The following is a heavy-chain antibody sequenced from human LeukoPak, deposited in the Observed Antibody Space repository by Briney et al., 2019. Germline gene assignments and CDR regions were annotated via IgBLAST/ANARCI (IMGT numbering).Heavy chain of an antibody. J-gene: IGHJ4*02. Sequence: ASVKVSCKASGYTFTGYYMHWVRQAPGQGLEWMGRINPNSGGTNYAQKFQGRVTMTRETSISTAYMELSRLRSDDTAVYYCARGPPSSPYYYDSSGYYPFDYWGQGTLVTVSS. CDR1: GYTFTGYY. CDR2: INPNSGGT. CDR3: ARGPPSSPYYYDSSGYYPFDY. V-gene: IGHV1-2*06. D-gene: IGHD3-22*01.